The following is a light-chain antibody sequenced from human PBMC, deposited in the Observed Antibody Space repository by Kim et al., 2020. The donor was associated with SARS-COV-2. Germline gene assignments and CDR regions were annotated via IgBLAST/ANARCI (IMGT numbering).Light chain of an antibody. CDR2: QDT. CDR1: RLGNKY. V-gene: IGLV3-1*01. Sequence: SVSPGQTATIPCSGDRLGNKYACWYQQKPGQSPVLVLYQDTKRPSGIPERFSGSNSGNTATLTISGTQAMDEADYYCQASDTTTVVFGGGAQLTVL. CDR3: QASDTTTVV. J-gene: IGLJ2*01.